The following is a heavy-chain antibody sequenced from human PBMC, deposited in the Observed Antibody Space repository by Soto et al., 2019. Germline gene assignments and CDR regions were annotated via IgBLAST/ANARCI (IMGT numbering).Heavy chain of an antibody. CDR2: IWYDGSNK. CDR1: GFTFSSYG. Sequence: LRLSCAASGFTFSSYGMHWVRQAPGKGLEWVAVIWYDGSNKYYADSVKGRFTISRDNSKNTLYLQMNSLRAEDTAVYYCARDSFKDTWFGELFRHYYYYYGMDVWGQGTTVTVSS. J-gene: IGHJ6*02. CDR3: ARDSFKDTWFGELFRHYYYYYGMDV. D-gene: IGHD3-10*01. V-gene: IGHV3-33*01.